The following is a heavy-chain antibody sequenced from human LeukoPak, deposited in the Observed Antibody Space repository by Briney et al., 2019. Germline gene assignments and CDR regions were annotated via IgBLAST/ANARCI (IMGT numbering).Heavy chain of an antibody. D-gene: IGHD3-22*01. V-gene: IGHV3-73*01. Sequence: GGSLRLSCAASGFTFSGSAMHWVRQASGKGLEWVGRIRSKANSYATAYAASVKGRFTISRDDSKNTAYLQMNSLKTEDTAVYYCTRPYDSSGYYDPIARDYWGQGTLVTVSS. CDR1: GFTFSGSA. CDR2: IRSKANSYAT. CDR3: TRPYDSSGYYDPIARDY. J-gene: IGHJ4*02.